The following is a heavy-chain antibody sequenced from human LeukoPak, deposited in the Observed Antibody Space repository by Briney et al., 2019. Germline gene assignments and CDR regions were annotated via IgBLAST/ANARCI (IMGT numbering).Heavy chain of an antibody. J-gene: IGHJ4*02. CDR1: GFTFSSYG. V-gene: IGHV3-33*01. CDR3: ARDLSSGYDGTYFDY. Sequence: GGSLRLSCAASGFTFSSYGMHWVRQAPGKGLEWVAVIWYDGSNKYYADSVKGRFTISRDNSKNTLYLQMNSLRAEDTAVYYCARDLSSGYDGTYFDYWGQGTLVTVSS. CDR2: IWYDGSNK. D-gene: IGHD5-12*01.